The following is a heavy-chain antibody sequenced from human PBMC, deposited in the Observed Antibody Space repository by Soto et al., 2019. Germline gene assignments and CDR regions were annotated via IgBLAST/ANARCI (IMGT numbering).Heavy chain of an antibody. CDR1: GGSISSYY. J-gene: IGHJ5*02. Sequence: SETLSLTCTVSGGSISSYYWSWIRQPPGKGLEWIGYIYYSGSTNYNPSLKSRVTISVDTSKNQFSLKLSSVTAADTAVYYCARVGFRARWFDPWGQGTLVTVSS. CDR3: ARVGFRARWFDP. D-gene: IGHD2-2*03. V-gene: IGHV4-59*01. CDR2: IYYSGST.